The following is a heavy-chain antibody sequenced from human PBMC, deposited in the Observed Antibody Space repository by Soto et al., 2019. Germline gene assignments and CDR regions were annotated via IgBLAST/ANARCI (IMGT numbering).Heavy chain of an antibody. V-gene: IGHV3-30*18. CDR3: AKVPYGGNPNYYGMDV. J-gene: IGHJ6*02. Sequence: QVQLVESGGGVVQPGRSLRLSCAASGFTFSSYGMHWVRQAPGKGLEWVAVISYDGSNKYYADSVKGRFTISRDNSKNTLYLQMNSLRAEDTAVYYCAKVPYGGNPNYYGMDVWGQGTTVTVS. CDR2: ISYDGSNK. D-gene: IGHD4-17*01. CDR1: GFTFSSYG.